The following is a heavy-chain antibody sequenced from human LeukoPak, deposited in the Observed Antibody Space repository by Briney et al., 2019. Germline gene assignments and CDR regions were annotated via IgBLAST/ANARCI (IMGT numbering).Heavy chain of an antibody. V-gene: IGHV4-30-2*01. D-gene: IGHD6-13*01. CDR1: GGSISSGGYY. CDR3: ARVGSSSWP. CDR2: IYHSGST. J-gene: IGHJ4*02. Sequence: PSETLSLTCTVSGGSISSGGYYWSWIRQPPGKGLEWIGYIYHSGSTYYNPSLKSRVTISVDRSKNQFSLKLSSVTAADTAVYYCARVGSSSWPWGQGTLVTVSS.